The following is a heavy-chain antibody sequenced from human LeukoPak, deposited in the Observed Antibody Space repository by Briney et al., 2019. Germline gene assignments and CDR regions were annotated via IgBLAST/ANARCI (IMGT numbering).Heavy chain of an antibody. CDR2: LFYPGIT. CDR1: GGSMSSYY. J-gene: IGHJ4*02. CDR3: ARETSSSALEY. D-gene: IGHD6-6*01. Sequence: SETLSLTCNVSGGSMSSYYWCWIRQRPGKGLEWIRYLFYPGITNYHHTLKSRVTISVPTSRNQFSLKQTPVTPADTAVYYCARETSSSALEYWGQGTLVTVSS. V-gene: IGHV4-59*01.